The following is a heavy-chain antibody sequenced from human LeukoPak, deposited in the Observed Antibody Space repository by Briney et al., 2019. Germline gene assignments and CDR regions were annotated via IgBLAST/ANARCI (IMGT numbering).Heavy chain of an antibody. Sequence: GGSLRLSCAASGFTFSSYAMSWVRQAPGKGLEWVSAISGSGGSTYYADSVKGRFTISRDNSKNTLYLQMNSLRAEDTAVYYCAKHRPRKVVVIAYFDYWGQGTLVTVSS. CDR2: ISGSGGST. D-gene: IGHD3-22*01. V-gene: IGHV3-23*01. CDR1: GFTFSSYA. CDR3: AKHRPRKVVVIAYFDY. J-gene: IGHJ4*02.